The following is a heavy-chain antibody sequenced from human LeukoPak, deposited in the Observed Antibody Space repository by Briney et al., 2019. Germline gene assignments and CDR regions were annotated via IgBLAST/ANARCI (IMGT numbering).Heavy chain of an antibody. J-gene: IGHJ6*02. D-gene: IGHD3-10*01. CDR1: GFTFSSYA. Sequence: PGGSLRLSCAASGFTFSSYAMSWVRQAPGKGLEWVSAISGSGGSTYYADSVKGRFTISRDNSKNTLYLQMNSLRAEDTAVYYCAKASYYGSGPPTYGMDVWGQGTTVTVSS. V-gene: IGHV3-23*01. CDR2: ISGSGGST. CDR3: AKASYYGSGPPTYGMDV.